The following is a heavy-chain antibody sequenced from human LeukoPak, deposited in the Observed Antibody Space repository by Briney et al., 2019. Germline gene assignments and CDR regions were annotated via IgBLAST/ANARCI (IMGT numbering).Heavy chain of an antibody. CDR1: GYSFTSYW. CDR2: IYPGDSDN. Sequence: PGESLKISFKGSGYSFTSYWIGWVRPMPGKGPEWMGIIYPGDSDNRYSPSFQGQVTISADKSISTAYLQWSSLKASDTAMYYCARDDWEPPGAFDIWGQGTMVTVSS. CDR3: ARDDWEPPGAFDI. V-gene: IGHV5-51*01. D-gene: IGHD1-26*01. J-gene: IGHJ3*02.